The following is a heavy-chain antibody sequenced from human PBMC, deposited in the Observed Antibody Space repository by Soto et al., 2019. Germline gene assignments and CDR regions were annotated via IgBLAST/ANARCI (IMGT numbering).Heavy chain of an antibody. D-gene: IGHD4-4*01. CDR1: GFSFSNYA. CDR2: ITSVGYT. J-gene: IGHJ4*02. V-gene: IGHV3-23*01. CDR3: SKDLIDYSNSYFDC. Sequence: VQLLESGGGLVQPGGSLRLSCATSGFSFSNYAMSWVRQAPGKGLEWVAAITSVGYTYYVDSLKGRFTISRDNSKNTPFLPKKRPRTQGPGGKLWSKDLIDYSNSYFDCWGQGTLVTVSS.